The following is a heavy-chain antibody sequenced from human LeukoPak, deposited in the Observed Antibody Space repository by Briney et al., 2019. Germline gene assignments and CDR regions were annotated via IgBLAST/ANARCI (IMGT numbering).Heavy chain of an antibody. CDR1: GGSISSSSYY. V-gene: IGHV4-39*07. CDR3: ARYHDYDFWSGYARSFDY. CDR2: IYYSGST. J-gene: IGHJ4*02. D-gene: IGHD3-3*01. Sequence: PSETLSLTCTVSGGSISSSSYYWGWIRQPPGKGLEWIGSIYYSGSTYYNPSLKSRVTISVGTSKNQFSLKLSSVTAADTAVYYCARYHDYDFWSGYARSFDYWGQGTLVTVSS.